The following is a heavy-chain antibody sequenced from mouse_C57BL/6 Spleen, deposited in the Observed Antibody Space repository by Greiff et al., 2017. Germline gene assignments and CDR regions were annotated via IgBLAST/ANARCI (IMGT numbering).Heavy chain of an antibody. CDR3: ARIYYDYGLDY. V-gene: IGHV7-3*01. CDR1: GFTFTDYY. J-gene: IGHJ2*01. CDR2: IRNKANGYTT. D-gene: IGHD2-4*01. Sequence: DVMLVESGGGLVQPGGSLSLSCAASGFTFTDYYMSWVRPPPGKALEWLGFIRNKANGYTTEYSASVKGRFTISRDNSQSILYLQMNALRAEDSATYYCARIYYDYGLDYWGQGTTLTVSS.